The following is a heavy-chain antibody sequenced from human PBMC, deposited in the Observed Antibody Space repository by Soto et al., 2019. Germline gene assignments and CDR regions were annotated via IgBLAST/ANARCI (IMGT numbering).Heavy chain of an antibody. V-gene: IGHV1-3*01. CDR3: AGRGYSYGQYYYYYYGMDV. CDR2: INAGNGNT. CDR1: GYTFTSSA. Sequence: ASVKVSFMASGYTFTSSAIHLVRQAPGQRLEWMGWINAGNGNTKYSQKFQGRVTITRDTSASTAYMELSSLRSEDTAVYYCAGRGYSYGQYYYYYYGMDVWGQGTTVTVSS. D-gene: IGHD5-18*01. J-gene: IGHJ6*02.